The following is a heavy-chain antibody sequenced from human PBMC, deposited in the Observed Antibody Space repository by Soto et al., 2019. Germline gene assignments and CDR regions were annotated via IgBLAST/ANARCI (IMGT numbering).Heavy chain of an antibody. CDR2: IKPDGSGS. Sequence: PGGSLRLSCSASGFTFSDYWMSWVRQAPGEGPEWLANIKPDGSGSYYMDSVKGRFTISRDNAKNLLFLQMNSLRVDDTAVYHCARDGYPYAMDVWGQGTTVTVSS. CDR3: ARDGYPYAMDV. J-gene: IGHJ6*02. V-gene: IGHV3-7*04. D-gene: IGHD5-18*01. CDR1: GFTFSDYW.